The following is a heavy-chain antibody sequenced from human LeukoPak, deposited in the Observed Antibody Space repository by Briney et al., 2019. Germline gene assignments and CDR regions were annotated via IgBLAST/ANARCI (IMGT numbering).Heavy chain of an antibody. CDR2: ITGGHYAT. V-gene: IGHV3-23*01. Sequence: HAGGSLRLSCAASGFSFSSFAMTRVRQAPGKGLEWVSSITGGHYATYNTDSVKGRFTISRDNAKNTLFLQMHSLGADDTAIYYCTKDPNGDYIGAFDPWGQGTLVTVSS. CDR1: GFSFSSFA. CDR3: TKDPNGDYIGAFDP. D-gene: IGHD4-17*01. J-gene: IGHJ5*02.